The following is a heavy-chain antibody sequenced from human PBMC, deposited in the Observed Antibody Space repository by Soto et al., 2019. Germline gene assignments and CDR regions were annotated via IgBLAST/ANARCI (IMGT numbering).Heavy chain of an antibody. CDR1: GYTFTSYD. CDR3: ARGLRYLDSSSWYYSGYYFDY. V-gene: IGHV1-8*01. CDR2: MNPNSGNT. Sequence: ASVKVSCKASGYTFTSYDISWVRQATGQGLEWMGWMNPNSGNTGYAQKFQGRVTMTRNTSISTAYMELSSLRSEDTAVYYCARGLRYLDSSSWYYSGYYFDYWGQGTLVTAPQ. D-gene: IGHD6-13*01. J-gene: IGHJ4*02.